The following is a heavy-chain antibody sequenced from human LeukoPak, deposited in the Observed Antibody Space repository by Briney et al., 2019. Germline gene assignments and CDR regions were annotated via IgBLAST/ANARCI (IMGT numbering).Heavy chain of an antibody. V-gene: IGHV3-21*01. J-gene: IGHJ5*02. CDR3: ARVNSGWFDP. CDR2: ISGSSSYI. CDR1: GFTFNDYN. Sequence: GGSLRLSCAASGFTFNDYNLNWVRQAPGKGLEWVSSISGSSSYIYYADSVKGRFTISRDNANNSLYLQMNSLRAEDTAIYYCARVNSGWFDPWGRGTLVTVSS. D-gene: IGHD3-10*01.